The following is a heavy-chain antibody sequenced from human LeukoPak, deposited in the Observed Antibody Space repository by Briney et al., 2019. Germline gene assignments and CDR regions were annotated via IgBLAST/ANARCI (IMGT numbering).Heavy chain of an antibody. CDR2: INHSGST. J-gene: IGHJ4*02. V-gene: IGHV4-34*01. CDR3: ARGRYDFWSGFTVAFDY. CDR1: GGSFSGYY. D-gene: IGHD3-3*01. Sequence: SETPSLTCAVYGGSFSGYYWSWIRQPPGKGLEWIGEINHSGSTNYNPSLKSRVTISVDTSKNQFSLKLSSVTAADTAVYYCARGRYDFWSGFTVAFDYWGRGTLVTVSS.